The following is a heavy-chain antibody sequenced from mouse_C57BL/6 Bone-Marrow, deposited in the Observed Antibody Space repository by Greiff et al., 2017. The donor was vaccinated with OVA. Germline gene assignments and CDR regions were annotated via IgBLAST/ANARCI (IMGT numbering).Heavy chain of an antibody. J-gene: IGHJ4*01. CDR1: GYSITSGYY. V-gene: IGHV3-6*01. D-gene: IGHD1-1*01. CDR2: ISYDGSN. Sequence: DVKVEESGPGLVKPSQSLSLTCSVTGYSITSGYYWNWIRQFPGNKLEWMGYISYDGSNNYNPSLKNRISITRDTSKNQFFLKLNSVTTEDTATYYCARDGAVVAPRGLYYAMDYWGQGTSVTVSS. CDR3: ARDGAVVAPRGLYYAMDY.